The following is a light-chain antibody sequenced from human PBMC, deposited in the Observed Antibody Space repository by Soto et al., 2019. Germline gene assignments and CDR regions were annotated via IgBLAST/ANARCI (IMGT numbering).Light chain of an antibody. J-gene: IGKJ5*01. Sequence: DIQVAQSPSSLSASVGDRVTITCRTSQAINRYLNWYQQTPGRAPKLLIYAASILHSGVPPRFSGSGVGTYFTHTINGLQPEDFTAYYCQQTYDTPITFGQGTRLDI. CDR2: AAS. V-gene: IGKV1-39*01. CDR3: QQTYDTPIT. CDR1: QAINRY.